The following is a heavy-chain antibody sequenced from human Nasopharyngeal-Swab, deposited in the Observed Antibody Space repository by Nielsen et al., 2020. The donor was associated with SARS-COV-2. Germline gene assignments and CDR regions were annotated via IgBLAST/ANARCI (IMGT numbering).Heavy chain of an antibody. V-gene: IGHV5-51*01. CDR2: IYPGESDT. CDR3: ARSLSSGWLDDAFDI. D-gene: IGHD6-19*01. J-gene: IGHJ3*02. Sequence: VRQMPGKGLEWMGIIYPGESDTRYSPSFQGQVTISADKSISTAYLQWSSLKASDTAMYYCARSLSSGWLDDAFDIWGQGTMVTVSS.